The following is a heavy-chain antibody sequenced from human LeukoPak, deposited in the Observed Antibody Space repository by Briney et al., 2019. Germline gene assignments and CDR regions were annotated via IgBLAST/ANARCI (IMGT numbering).Heavy chain of an antibody. CDR1: GVSISSSSYY. Sequence: SETLSLTCTVSGVSISSSSYYWGWIRQPPGKGLEWIGSINYSGATYYNPSLKSRVTISVDTSKNQFSLKLSSVTAADTAVYYCARLPIVVVPSTSFDIWGQGTMVTVSS. CDR3: ARLPIVVVPSTSFDI. V-gene: IGHV4-39*01. D-gene: IGHD2-2*01. CDR2: INYSGAT. J-gene: IGHJ3*02.